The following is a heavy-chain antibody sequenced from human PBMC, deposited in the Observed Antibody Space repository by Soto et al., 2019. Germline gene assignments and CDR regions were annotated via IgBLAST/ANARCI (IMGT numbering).Heavy chain of an antibody. CDR1: GYSISSGFF. J-gene: IGHJ4*02. CDR3: ARTDYFDY. CDR2: IFHSGIS. Sequence: TSETLSLTCAVSGYSISSGFFWGWIRQSPGGGLEWIGSIFHSGISYYNPSLKSRVTMSVDTSKNHFSLKLTSVTAADTAVYYCARTDYFDYWGPGTLVTAPQ. V-gene: IGHV4-38-2*01.